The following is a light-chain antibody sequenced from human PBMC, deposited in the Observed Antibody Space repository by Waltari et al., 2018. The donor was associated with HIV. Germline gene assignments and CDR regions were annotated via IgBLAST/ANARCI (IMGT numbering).Light chain of an antibody. CDR3: CSYAGDSVV. V-gene: IGLV2-11*01. J-gene: IGLJ2*01. Sequence: QSALTQPRSVSGSPGQSVAISCTGTRRDVGGYNYVSWYQQHPGKAPKLMLSDVNKRPSGVPDRFSGSKSGNTASLTISGLQAEDEADYYCCSYAGDSVVFGGGTKLTVL. CDR2: DVN. CDR1: RRDVGGYNY.